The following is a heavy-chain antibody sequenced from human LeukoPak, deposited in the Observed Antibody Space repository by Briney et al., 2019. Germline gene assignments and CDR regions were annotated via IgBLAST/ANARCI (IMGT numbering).Heavy chain of an antibody. D-gene: IGHD3-10*01. Sequence: SETLSLTCDISGHSTTRGYYWAWFRQSPGKGPEWIATFFQSQKTFYNASLESRVIMSLDTSKSQFSLNRTSETVADTAVYYCARVRPVPCLLDSWGEGTHVTVSS. CDR1: GHSTTRGYY. CDR2: FFQSQKT. V-gene: IGHV4-38-2*01. CDR3: ARVRPVPCLLDS. J-gene: IGHJ4*02.